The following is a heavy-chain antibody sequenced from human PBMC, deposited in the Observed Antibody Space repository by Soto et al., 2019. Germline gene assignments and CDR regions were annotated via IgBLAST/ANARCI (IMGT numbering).Heavy chain of an antibody. CDR1: GITFSGYW. V-gene: IGHV3-74*01. Sequence: EVQLVESGGGSVQPGGSMRLSCVASGITFSGYWMHWVRQVPGKGLVWVARVDSDGSGTSYADSVKGRFTTSRDNAKHTLYLQMNRLRVEDTAVYYCATVFEHWGQGIPVTVSS. CDR3: ATVFEH. CDR2: VDSDGSGT. J-gene: IGHJ4*02.